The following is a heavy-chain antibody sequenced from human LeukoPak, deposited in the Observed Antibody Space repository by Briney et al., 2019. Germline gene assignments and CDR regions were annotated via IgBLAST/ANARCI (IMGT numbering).Heavy chain of an antibody. Sequence: ASVKVSCKASGYTFTSYAMNWVRQAPGQGLEWMGWNNTNTGNPTYAQGFTGRFVFSLDTSVSTAYLQISSLKAEDTAVHYCAREGPDYYDSSGYFNLDAFDIWGQGTMVTVSS. D-gene: IGHD3-22*01. CDR1: GYTFTSYA. CDR2: NNTNTGNP. CDR3: AREGPDYYDSSGYFNLDAFDI. V-gene: IGHV7-4-1*02. J-gene: IGHJ3*02.